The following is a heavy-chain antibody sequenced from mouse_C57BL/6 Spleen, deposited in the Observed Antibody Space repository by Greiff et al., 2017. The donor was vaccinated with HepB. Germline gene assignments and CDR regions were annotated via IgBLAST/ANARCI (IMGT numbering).Heavy chain of an antibody. CDR2: IYPGSGNT. D-gene: IGHD4-1*01. V-gene: IGHV1-76*01. CDR1: GYTFTDYY. J-gene: IGHJ4*01. Sequence: VQLQQSGAELVRPGASVKLSCKASGYTFTDYYINWVKQRPGQGLEWIARIYPGSGNTYYNEKFKGKATLTAEKSSSTAYMQLSSLTSEDSAVYFCARLGMDYWGQGTSVTVSS. CDR3: ARLGMDY.